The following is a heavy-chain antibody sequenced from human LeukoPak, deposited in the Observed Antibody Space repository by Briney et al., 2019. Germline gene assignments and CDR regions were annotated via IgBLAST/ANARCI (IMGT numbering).Heavy chain of an antibody. CDR2: ISSSGSTI. J-gene: IGHJ6*03. CDR3: ARDPYSGSYGNYYYYFMDV. Sequence: PGGSLRLSCAASGFTFSSYEMNWARQAPGKGLEWVSYISSSGSTIYYADSVKGRFTISRDNAKNSLYLQMNSLRAEDTAVYYCARDPYSGSYGNYYYYFMDVWGKGTTVTISS. CDR1: GFTFSSYE. D-gene: IGHD1-26*01. V-gene: IGHV3-48*03.